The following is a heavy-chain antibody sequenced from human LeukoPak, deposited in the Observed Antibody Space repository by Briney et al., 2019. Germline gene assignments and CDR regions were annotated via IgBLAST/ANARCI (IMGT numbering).Heavy chain of an antibody. CDR1: GYSFTSYK. CDR3: VVLTDEAFDY. V-gene: IGHV5-51*01. D-gene: IGHD2-21*02. J-gene: IGHJ4*02. Sequence: GESLKISCKGSGYSFTSYKIAWVRQMPGKGPEWMGIIYPGDSDATYSPSFQGQVTISADKSISTASLQWSSLKASDTAMYYCVVLTDEAFDYWGQGTLVTVSS. CDR2: IYPGDSDA.